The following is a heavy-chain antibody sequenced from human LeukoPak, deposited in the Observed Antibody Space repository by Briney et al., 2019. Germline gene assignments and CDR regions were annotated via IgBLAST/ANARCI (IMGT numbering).Heavy chain of an antibody. Sequence: GGSLRLSCAASGFTFSSYDMNWVRQAPGKGLEWVSYISTNSGTKYYADSVKGRFTISRDNSKNTLYLQMNSLRAEDTAVYYCAKQPNYGSGSYQLDYWGQGTLVTVSS. CDR1: GFTFSSYD. CDR2: ISTNSGTK. V-gene: IGHV3-48*01. J-gene: IGHJ4*02. CDR3: AKQPNYGSGSYQLDY. D-gene: IGHD3-10*01.